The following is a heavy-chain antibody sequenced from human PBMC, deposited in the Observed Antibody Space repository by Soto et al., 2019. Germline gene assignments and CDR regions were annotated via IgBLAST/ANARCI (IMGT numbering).Heavy chain of an antibody. CDR3: ARGPDSGHDD. CDR2: LNAGNGNT. Sequence: QVQLVQSGAEVKKPGASVKVSCKASGYTFTSYAMHWVRQAPGQRLEWMGWLNAGNGNTKYSQKFQGRVTITRDTYESTAYMELSSLRSEDTAVYYCARGPDSGHDDWGQGTLVTVSS. V-gene: IGHV1-3*01. CDR1: GYTFTSYA. J-gene: IGHJ4*02. D-gene: IGHD5-12*01.